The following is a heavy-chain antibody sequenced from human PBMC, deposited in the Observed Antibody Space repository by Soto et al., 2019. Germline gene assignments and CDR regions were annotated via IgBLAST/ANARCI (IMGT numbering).Heavy chain of an antibody. D-gene: IGHD2-2*01. CDR2: VSGSASNT. CDR1: GFAFSDDA. V-gene: IGHV3-23*01. Sequence: EVQLLEYGGGLAQPGGALRLTCAASGFAFSDDAMSWVRKSPVKGLEWVSTVSGSASNTHYADSVKGRFTISRDNSKNILCLQMDSLRAEDTALYDCANVPIWCGSSRCYTEGFDYWGQGTLVIVSS. CDR3: ANVPIWCGSSRCYTEGFDY. J-gene: IGHJ4*02.